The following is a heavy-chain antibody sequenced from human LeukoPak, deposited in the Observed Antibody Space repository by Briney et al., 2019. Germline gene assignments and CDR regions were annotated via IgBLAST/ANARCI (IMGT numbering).Heavy chain of an antibody. Sequence: GGSLRLSCAASGFTFSDYYMSWIRQASGKGLEWVAVISYDGSNKYYADSVKGRFTISRDNSKNTLYLQMNSLRAEDTAVYYCARGLSGSYAFDIWGQGTMVTVSS. CDR1: GFTFSDYY. J-gene: IGHJ3*02. CDR2: ISYDGSNK. CDR3: ARGLSGSYAFDI. D-gene: IGHD1-26*01. V-gene: IGHV3-30*14.